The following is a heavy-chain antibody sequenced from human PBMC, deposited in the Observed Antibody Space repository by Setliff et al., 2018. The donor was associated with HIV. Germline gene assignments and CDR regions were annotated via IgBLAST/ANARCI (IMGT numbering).Heavy chain of an antibody. V-gene: IGHV4-39*01. J-gene: IGHJ1*01. D-gene: IGHD5-12*01. CDR1: GGSINSNSYY. Sequence: PSETLSLTCTVSGGSINSNSYYWGWIRQPPGKGLEWIGSIYYNGSTYHNPSLKSRVSISVDTSKKQFSLRLSSVAAADTSVYYCARQAKGYFHHWGQGTLVTVPQ. CDR2: IYYNGST. CDR3: ARQAKGYFHH.